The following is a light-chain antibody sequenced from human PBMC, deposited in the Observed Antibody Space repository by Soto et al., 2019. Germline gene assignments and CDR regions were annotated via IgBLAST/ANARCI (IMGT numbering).Light chain of an antibody. Sequence: QSALTQPASVSGSPGQSITISCTGTSSDVGSYNLVSWHQQHPGKAPKVMIYEVSKRPSGVPNRFSGSKSGNTASLTISGLQAEDEADYYCCSYAGIRTYVFGTGTKVTVL. CDR1: SSDVGSYNL. J-gene: IGLJ1*01. CDR2: EVS. V-gene: IGLV2-23*02. CDR3: CSYAGIRTYV.